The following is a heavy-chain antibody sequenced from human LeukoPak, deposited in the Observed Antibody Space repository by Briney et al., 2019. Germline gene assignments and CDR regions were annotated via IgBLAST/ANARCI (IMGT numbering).Heavy chain of an antibody. CDR3: AKPRAFWSGYYYPFDY. D-gene: IGHD3-3*01. V-gene: IGHV3-23*01. CDR2: ISGSGGST. Sequence: GGSLRLSCAASGFTFSSYAMSWVRQAPGKGLEWVSAISGSGGSTYYADSVKGRFTISRDNSKNTLYLQMNSLRAEDTAVYYCAKPRAFWSGYYYPFDYWGQGTLVTVSS. CDR1: GFTFSSYA. J-gene: IGHJ4*02.